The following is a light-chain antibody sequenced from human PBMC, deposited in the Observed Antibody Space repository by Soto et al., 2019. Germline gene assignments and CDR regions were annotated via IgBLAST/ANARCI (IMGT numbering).Light chain of an antibody. CDR1: QSFRGL. CDR3: QQRHMWPIT. CDR2: DAY. Sequence: EVVFTPSPVPLSLSPGERATLSCRASQSFRGLLAWYQQKPGQAPRLLIYDAYNRATGIPPRFSGSGSGTDFTLTISSLEPEDSAVYYCQQRHMWPITFGQGTRLEIK. J-gene: IGKJ5*01. V-gene: IGKV3-11*01.